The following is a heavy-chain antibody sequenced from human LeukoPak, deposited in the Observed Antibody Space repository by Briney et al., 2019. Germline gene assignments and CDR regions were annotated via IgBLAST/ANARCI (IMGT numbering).Heavy chain of an antibody. Sequence: GGSLRLSCAASGFTFSTYYMSWVRQAPGKGLEWLANIKQDVSEKYYVDSVKGRFTIYRDNAKNSLHLQMNSLRGEDTALYYCATSQTTSGRYGNAFDIWGQGTMVTVSS. CDR2: IKQDVSEK. J-gene: IGHJ3*02. CDR1: GFTFSTYY. D-gene: IGHD6-19*01. V-gene: IGHV3-7*01. CDR3: ATSQTTSGRYGNAFDI.